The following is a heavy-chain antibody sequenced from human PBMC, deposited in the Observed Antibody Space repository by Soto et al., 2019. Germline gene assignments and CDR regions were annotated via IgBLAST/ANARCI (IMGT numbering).Heavy chain of an antibody. CDR3: ARDDYGDPRG. D-gene: IGHD4-17*01. J-gene: IGHJ4*02. Sequence: PSETLSLTCTVSGGSISSSSYYWGWIRQPPGKGLGWIGSIYYSGSTYYNPSLQGRVTMTTDTSTSTAYMELRSLRSDDTAVYYCARDDYGDPRGWGQGTLVTVSS. CDR2: IYYSGST. V-gene: IGHV4-39*02. CDR1: GGSISSSSYY.